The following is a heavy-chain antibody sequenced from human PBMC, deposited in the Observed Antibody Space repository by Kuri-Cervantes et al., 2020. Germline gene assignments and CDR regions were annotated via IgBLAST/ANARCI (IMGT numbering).Heavy chain of an antibody. CDR1: GGSLTGYF. CDR3: ARGPENTNGFYFDY. CDR2: INHSGSS. Sequence: SETLSLTCDVYGGSLTGYFWSWIRQPPGKGLEWIGEINHSGSSIYNPSLKSRVTVSIDTSKNQFSLTLTSVTAADTALYYCARGPENTNGFYFDYWGQGALVTVSS. J-gene: IGHJ4*02. V-gene: IGHV4-34*01. D-gene: IGHD2-8*01.